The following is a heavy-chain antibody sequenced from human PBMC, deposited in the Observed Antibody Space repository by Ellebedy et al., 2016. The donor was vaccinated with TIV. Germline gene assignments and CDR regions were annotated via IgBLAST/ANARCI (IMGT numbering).Heavy chain of an antibody. CDR3: ARDRSHYGSGSPYGMDV. CDR2: IYYSGST. Sequence: MPSETLSLTCTVSGGSISSGGYYWSWIRQHPGKGLEWIGYIYYSGSTNYNPSLKSRVTISVDTSKNQFSLKLSSVTAADTAVYYCARDRSHYGSGSPYGMDVWGQGTTVTVSS. D-gene: IGHD3-10*01. J-gene: IGHJ6*02. V-gene: IGHV4-61*08. CDR1: GGSISSGGYY.